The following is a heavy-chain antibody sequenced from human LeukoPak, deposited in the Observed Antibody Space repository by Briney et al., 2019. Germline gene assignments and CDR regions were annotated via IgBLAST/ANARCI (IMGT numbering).Heavy chain of an antibody. CDR2: ISWNSGSI. CDR1: GFTFDDYA. D-gene: IGHD6-13*01. CDR3: ARVSSSSHNFDY. Sequence: GGSLRLSCAASGFTFDDYAMHWVRQAPAKGLEWVPGISWNSGSIAYADSVKGRFTISRDNAKNSLYLQMNSLRAEDTAVYYCARVSSSSHNFDYWGQGTLVTVSS. V-gene: IGHV3-9*01. J-gene: IGHJ4*02.